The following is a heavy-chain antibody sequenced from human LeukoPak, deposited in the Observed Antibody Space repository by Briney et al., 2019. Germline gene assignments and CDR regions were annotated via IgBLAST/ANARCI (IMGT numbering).Heavy chain of an antibody. CDR1: GFTFSSYA. Sequence: GGSLRLSCAASGFTFSSYAMSWVRQAPGKGLEWVSTMSTNGVATYYADSVKGRFTISRDNSKNTLYLQMNSLRADDTAVYYCAKSLRGTRSYYYYYMDVWGKGATVTVSS. V-gene: IGHV3-23*01. J-gene: IGHJ6*03. D-gene: IGHD3-16*01. CDR2: MSTNGVAT. CDR3: AKSLRGTRSYYYYYMDV.